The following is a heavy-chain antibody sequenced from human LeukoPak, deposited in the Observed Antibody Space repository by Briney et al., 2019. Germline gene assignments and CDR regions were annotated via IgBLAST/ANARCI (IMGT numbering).Heavy chain of an antibody. V-gene: IGHV5-51*01. D-gene: IGHD2-15*01. CDR3: TRQSQACSTGSCYVVS. Sequence: KRGESLKISCEGSGYTFRSYWIGWVRQMPGKDLEWMGMIHPGDSDTRYSPSFQGQVTFSADLSLNTAYLQWSSLEASDTAIYYCTRQSQACSTGSCYVVSWGQGTQVTVSS. CDR2: IHPGDSDT. J-gene: IGHJ5*01. CDR1: GYTFRSYW.